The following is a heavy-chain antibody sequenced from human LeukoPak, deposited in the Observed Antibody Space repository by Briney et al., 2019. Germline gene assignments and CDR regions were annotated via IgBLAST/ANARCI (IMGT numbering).Heavy chain of an antibody. D-gene: IGHD5-24*01. CDR2: ISGRDGST. CDR3: AKSGYNRFDY. V-gene: IGHV3-23*01. J-gene: IGHJ4*02. Sequence: QAGGSLRLSCAASGFIFSSYAMSWVRQAPGKGLEWVSNISGRDGSTYYADSVKGRFTISRDNSKNTLYLQMNSLRAEDTAVYYCAKSGYNRFDYWGQGTLVTVSS. CDR1: GFIFSSYA.